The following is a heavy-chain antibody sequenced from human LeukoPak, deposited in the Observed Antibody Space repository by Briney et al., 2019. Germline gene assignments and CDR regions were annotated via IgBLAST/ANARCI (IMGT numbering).Heavy chain of an antibody. D-gene: IGHD1-1*01. CDR1: GDSVSSNSAA. CDR3: ARQCTTRRYYGMDV. J-gene: IGHJ6*02. Sequence: SQTLSLTCAISGDSVSSNSAAWNWIRQSPSRGLEWLGRTYYRSKWSNQYAESVKSRITINPDTSKNQFSLQLNSVTPEDTAVYYCARQCTTRRYYGMDVWGQGTTVTVSS. V-gene: IGHV6-1*01. CDR2: TYYRSKWSN.